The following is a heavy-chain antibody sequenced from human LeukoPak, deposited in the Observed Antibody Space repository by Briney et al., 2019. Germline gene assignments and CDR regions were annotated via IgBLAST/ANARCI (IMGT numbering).Heavy chain of an antibody. Sequence: SETLSLTXTVSGGSISSGDYYWSWIRQPPGKGLEWIGYIYYSGSTYYNPSLKSRVTISVDTSKNQFSLKLSSVTAADTAVYYCASTYDFWSGYYSGPLDYWGQGTLVTVSS. CDR2: IYYSGST. D-gene: IGHD3-3*01. J-gene: IGHJ4*02. V-gene: IGHV4-30-4*08. CDR1: GGSISSGDYY. CDR3: ASTYDFWSGYYSGPLDY.